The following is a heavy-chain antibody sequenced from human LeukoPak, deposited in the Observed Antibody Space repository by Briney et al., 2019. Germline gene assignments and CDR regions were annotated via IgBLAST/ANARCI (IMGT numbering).Heavy chain of an antibody. Sequence: SETLSLTCTVSGYSIRSGYFWGWIRQPPGKGLELVGSMYYGGNPNYNPSLKSRVTISLDTSKNQVSLKLRSVTVADTAVYYCVRDDYNNYGDARGQGTLVTVSS. J-gene: IGHJ4*02. CDR2: MYYGGNP. D-gene: IGHD4-11*01. CDR3: VRDDYNNYGDA. V-gene: IGHV4-38-2*02. CDR1: GYSIRSGYF.